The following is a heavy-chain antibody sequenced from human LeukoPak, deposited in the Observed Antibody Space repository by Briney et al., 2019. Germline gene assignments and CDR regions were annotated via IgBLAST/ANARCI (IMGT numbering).Heavy chain of an antibody. J-gene: IGHJ4*02. V-gene: IGHV3-53*01. CDR3: ARDRLWFGELFPKYYFDY. CDR1: GFTVSNSY. D-gene: IGHD3-10*01. Sequence: GGSLRLSCAASGFTVSNSYVSWVRQAPGKGLEWVSGIYSGGTTYYRDSVKGRFTISRDNSKNTLYLQMNSLRAEDTAVYYCARDRLWFGELFPKYYFDYWGQGTLVTVSS. CDR2: IYSGGTT.